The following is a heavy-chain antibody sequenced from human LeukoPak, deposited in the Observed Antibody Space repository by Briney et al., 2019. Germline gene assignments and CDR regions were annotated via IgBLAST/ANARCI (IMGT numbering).Heavy chain of an antibody. D-gene: IGHD6-13*01. J-gene: IGHJ4*02. CDR1: GFTFSSYS. V-gene: IGHV3-21*01. Sequence: GGSLRLSCAASGFTFSSYSMNWVRQAPGKGLEWVSSISSSSSYIYYADSVKGRFTISRDNAKNSLYLQMNSLRAEDTAVYYCARDRGMYSSSWYFGYWGQGTLVTVSS. CDR3: ARDRGMYSSSWYFGY. CDR2: ISSSSSYI.